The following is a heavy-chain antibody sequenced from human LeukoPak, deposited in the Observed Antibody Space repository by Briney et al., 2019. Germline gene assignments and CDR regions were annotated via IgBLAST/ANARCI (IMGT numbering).Heavy chain of an antibody. J-gene: IGHJ4*02. Sequence: GGSLRLSCAASGFTFRNYAMSWVRQAPGKGLEWVSTISGSGGSTYYADSMKGRFTISRDNSKNMLYLQMNSLRAEDTAVYYCAKDITVIKDTDYWGQGTLVTVSS. D-gene: IGHD4-11*01. CDR1: GFTFRNYA. V-gene: IGHV3-23*01. CDR2: ISGSGGST. CDR3: AKDITVIKDTDY.